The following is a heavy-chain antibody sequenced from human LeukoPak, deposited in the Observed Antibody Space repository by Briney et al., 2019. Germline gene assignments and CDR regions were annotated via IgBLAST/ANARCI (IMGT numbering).Heavy chain of an antibody. V-gene: IGHV4-30-2*01. J-gene: IGHJ6*02. CDR1: GGSISSGGYS. CDR2: IYHSGST. D-gene: IGHD2-2*01. CDR3: ARVSPSCSSTSCYYYGMDV. Sequence: SQTLSLTCAVSGGSISSGGYSWSWIRQPPGKGLERIGYIYHSGSTYYNPSLKSRVTISVDRSKNQFSLKLSSVTAADTAVYYCARVSPSCSSTSCYYYGMDVWGQGTTVTVSS.